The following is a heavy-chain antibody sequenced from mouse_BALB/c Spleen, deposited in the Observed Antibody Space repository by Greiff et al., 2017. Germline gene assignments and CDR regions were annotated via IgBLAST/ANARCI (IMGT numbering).Heavy chain of an antibody. D-gene: IGHD4-1*02. Sequence: VMLVESGAELMKPGASVKISCKATGYTFSSYWIEWVKQRPGHGLEWIGEILPGSGSTNYNEKFKGKATFTADTSSNTAYMQLSSLTSEDSAVYYCARSGWPTGKNAWFAYWGQGTLVTVSA. V-gene: IGHV1-9*01. CDR1: GYTFSSYW. CDR2: ILPGSGST. CDR3: ARSGWPTGKNAWFAY. J-gene: IGHJ3*01.